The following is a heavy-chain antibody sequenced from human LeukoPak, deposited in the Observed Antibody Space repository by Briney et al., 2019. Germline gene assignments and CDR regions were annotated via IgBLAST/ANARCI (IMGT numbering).Heavy chain of an antibody. V-gene: IGHV4-59*01. Sequence: SETLSLTCTVSGGSMSSYYWTWSRQPPGKGLEWIGYIYYSGSTNYNPSLKSRVTISVDTSKNQFSLKLSSVTAADTAVYYCARSYSSSPGYFDYWGQGTLVTVSS. D-gene: IGHD6-6*01. J-gene: IGHJ4*02. CDR3: ARSYSSSPGYFDY. CDR2: IYYSGST. CDR1: GGSMSSYY.